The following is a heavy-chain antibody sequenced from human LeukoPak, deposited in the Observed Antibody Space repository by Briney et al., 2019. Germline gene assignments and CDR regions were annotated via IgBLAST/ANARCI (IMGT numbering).Heavy chain of an antibody. D-gene: IGHD2-2*01. Sequence: ASVKVSCKVSGYTLTELSMHWVRQAPGKGLEWMGGVDPEDGETIYAQKFQGRVTMTEDTSTDTAYMELSSLRSEDTAVYYCATPGGSYCSSTSCSFDYWGQGTLVTVSS. V-gene: IGHV1-24*01. CDR3: ATPGGSYCSSTSCSFDY. CDR2: VDPEDGET. J-gene: IGHJ4*02. CDR1: GYTLTELS.